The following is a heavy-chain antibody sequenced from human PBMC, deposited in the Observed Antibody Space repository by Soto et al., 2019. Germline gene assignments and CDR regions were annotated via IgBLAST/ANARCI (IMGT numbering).Heavy chain of an antibody. D-gene: IGHD2-2*01. CDR2: ISAYNGNT. CDR3: ARELPWDCSSTSCYPYYYYGMDV. Sequence: ASVKVSCKASGYTFTSYGISWVRQAPGQGLERMGWISAYNGNTNYAQKLQGRVTMTTDTSTSTAYMELRSLRSDDTAVYYCARELPWDCSSTSCYPYYYYGMDVWGQGTTVTVSS. V-gene: IGHV1-18*01. J-gene: IGHJ6*02. CDR1: GYTFTSYG.